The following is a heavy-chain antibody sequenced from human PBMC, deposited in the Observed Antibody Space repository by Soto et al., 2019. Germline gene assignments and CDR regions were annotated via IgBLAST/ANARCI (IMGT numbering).Heavy chain of an antibody. CDR2: IYPGDSDT. D-gene: IGHD3-10*01. J-gene: IGHJ4*02. V-gene: IGHV5-51*01. CDR3: ARQGTTYGPDY. Sequence: GESVKISCKGSGYSFTIYCIGWVLQMPGKGLEWMGIIYPGDSDTRYSPSFQGQVTISADKSINTAYLQWSSLEASDTAMYYCARQGTTYGPDYWGQGPLVTVSS. CDR1: GYSFTIYC.